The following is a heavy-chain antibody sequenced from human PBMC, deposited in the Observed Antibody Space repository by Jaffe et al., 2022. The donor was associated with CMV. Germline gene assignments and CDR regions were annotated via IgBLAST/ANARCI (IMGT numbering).Heavy chain of an antibody. J-gene: IGHJ6*02. D-gene: IGHD3-16*01. V-gene: IGHV1-46*04. CDR2: IKPSDGSL. CDR1: GYNLTNYY. CDR3: VLGGLDV. Sequence: QVQLVQSGAEVKKPGASVKVSCKASGYNLTNYYMHWVRQAPGQGLEWMGIIKPSDGSLRYAEKLRDRVTLTRDTSMSTFYMELSGLTPEDTAVYYCVLGGLDVWGQGTAVSVSS.